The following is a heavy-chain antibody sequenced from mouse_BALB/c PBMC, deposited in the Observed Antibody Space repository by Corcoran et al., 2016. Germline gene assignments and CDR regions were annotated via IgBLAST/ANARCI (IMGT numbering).Heavy chain of an antibody. CDR2: INTHTGEP. Sequence: QIQLVQSGPELKKPGETVKISCKASGYTFTNYGMNWVKQAPGKGLKWMGWINTHTGEPTYADDFKGRFAFSLETSASTAYLQINNLKNEDMATYFCARRGDAMDYWGQGTSVTVSS. V-gene: IGHV9-1*02. J-gene: IGHJ4*01. CDR1: GYTFTNYG. CDR3: ARRGDAMDY.